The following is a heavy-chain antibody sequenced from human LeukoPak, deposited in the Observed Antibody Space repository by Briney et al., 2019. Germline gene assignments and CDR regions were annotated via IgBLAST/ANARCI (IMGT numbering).Heavy chain of an antibody. V-gene: IGHV4-39*07. D-gene: IGHD3-9*01. CDR2: INHSGST. Sequence: PSETLSLTCTVSGGSISSSSYYWGWIRQPPGKGLEWIGEINHSGSTNYNPSLKSRVTISVDTSKNQFSLKLSSVTAADTAVYYCARAGVQQEVLRYFDWLSPPRSIDYWGQGTLVTVSS. J-gene: IGHJ4*02. CDR1: GGSISSSSYY. CDR3: ARAGVQQEVLRYFDWLSPPRSIDY.